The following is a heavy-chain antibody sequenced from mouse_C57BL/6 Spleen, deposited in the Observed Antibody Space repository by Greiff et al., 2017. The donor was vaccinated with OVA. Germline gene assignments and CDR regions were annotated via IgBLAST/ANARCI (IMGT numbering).Heavy chain of an antibody. CDR1: GYTFTSYW. CDR2: IDPSDSYT. V-gene: IGHV1-69*01. Sequence: VQLQQPGAELVMPGASVKLSCKASGYTFTSYWMHWVKQRPGQGLEWIGEIDPSDSYTNYNQKFKGKSTLTVDKSSSTAYMQLSSLTSEDSAVYYCARSIREDGYYWYFDVWGTGTTVTVSS. J-gene: IGHJ1*03. CDR3: ARSIREDGYYWYFDV. D-gene: IGHD2-3*01.